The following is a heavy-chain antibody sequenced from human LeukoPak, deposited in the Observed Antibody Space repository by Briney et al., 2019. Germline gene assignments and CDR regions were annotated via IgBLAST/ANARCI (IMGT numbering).Heavy chain of an antibody. CDR1: GFTFSSYS. CDR3: ARERSVGYDYVWGSYRKYFQH. CDR2: ISSSSSYI. J-gene: IGHJ1*01. V-gene: IGHV3-21*01. Sequence: GGSLRLSCAASGFTFSSYSMNWVRQAPGKGLEWVSSISSSSSYIYYADSVKGRFTISRDNAKNSLYLQMNSLRAEDTAVYYCARERSVGYDYVWGSYRKYFQHWGQGTLVTVSS. D-gene: IGHD3-16*02.